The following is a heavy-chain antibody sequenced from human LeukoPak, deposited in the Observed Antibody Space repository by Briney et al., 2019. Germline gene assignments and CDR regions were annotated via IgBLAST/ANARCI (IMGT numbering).Heavy chain of an antibody. CDR3: ARGLELRFWASNWFDP. V-gene: IGHV4-4*07. D-gene: IGHD1-7*01. Sequence: SETLSLTCTVSGGSISSYYWSWIRQPAGKGLEWIGRIYTSGSTSYNPSLKSRVTMSVDTSKNQFSLKLSSVTAADTAVYYGARGLELRFWASNWFDPWGQGTLVTVSS. CDR1: GGSISSYY. CDR2: IYTSGST. J-gene: IGHJ5*02.